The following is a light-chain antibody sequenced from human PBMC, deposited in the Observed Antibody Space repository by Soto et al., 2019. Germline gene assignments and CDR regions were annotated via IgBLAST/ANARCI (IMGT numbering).Light chain of an antibody. CDR2: TTN. J-gene: IGLJ1*01. Sequence: QSVLTQPHSASGTPGQRVTISCSGSSSNIGTSSVHWFQQLPGTAPKLLISTTNQRPSGVPERFSGSKSGTSASLAISGLQYEYEADYYCAAWDDSLNGHVFGTGTKLTVL. CDR3: AAWDDSLNGHV. CDR1: SSNIGTSS. V-gene: IGLV1-44*01.